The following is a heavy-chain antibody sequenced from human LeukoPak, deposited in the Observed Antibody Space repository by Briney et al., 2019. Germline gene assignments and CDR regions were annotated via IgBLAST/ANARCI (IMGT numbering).Heavy chain of an antibody. CDR1: GGSISSGSYY. J-gene: IGHJ4*02. Sequence: PSETLSLTCTVSGGSISSGSYYWSWIRQPAGKGLEWIGRVYTSGSTNYNPSLKSRITISVDTSKNQFSLKLSSVTAADTAVYYCARNSCPSGSCYDNRGYFDYWGQGTLVTVSS. CDR3: ARNSCPSGSCYDNRGYFDY. V-gene: IGHV4-61*02. D-gene: IGHD2-15*01. CDR2: VYTSGST.